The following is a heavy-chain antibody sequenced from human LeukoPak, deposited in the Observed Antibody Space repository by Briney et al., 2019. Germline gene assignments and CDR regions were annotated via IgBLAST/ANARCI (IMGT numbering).Heavy chain of an antibody. D-gene: IGHD3-16*01. CDR1: RFTLSSNY. CDR2: IYSGGGT. J-gene: IGHJ4*01. V-gene: IGHV3-66*01. CDR3: ARGGREGFDY. Sequence: PGGSLRLSCAASRFTLSSNYMTWVRQAPGKGLEWVSVIYSGGGTYHADSVKGRFTMSRDNSKNTLYLQMNSLRAEDTAVYYCARGGREGFDYWGQGTLVTVSS.